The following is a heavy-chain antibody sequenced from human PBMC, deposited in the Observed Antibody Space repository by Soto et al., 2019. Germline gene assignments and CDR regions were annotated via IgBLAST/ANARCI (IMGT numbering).Heavy chain of an antibody. V-gene: IGHV1-18*01. Sequence: QVPLVQSGAEVKKPGASVKVSCKASGYTFTSYGISWVRQAPGQGLEWMGWISAYNGNTNYAQKLQGRVTMTTDTSTSTAYMELRSLRSDDTAVYYCARNSGYDPSTQTNDPSLDYYYYFYMDVWGKGTTVTVSS. CDR3: ARNSGYDPSTQTNDPSLDYYYYFYMDV. D-gene: IGHD5-12*01. CDR2: ISAYNGNT. J-gene: IGHJ6*03. CDR1: GYTFTSYG.